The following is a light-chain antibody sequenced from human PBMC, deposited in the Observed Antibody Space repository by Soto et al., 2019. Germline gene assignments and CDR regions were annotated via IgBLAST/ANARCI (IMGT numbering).Light chain of an antibody. CDR3: YEYGRS. J-gene: IGKJ3*01. CDR1: QSVTRNF. Sequence: EVVLTQSPDTLSLSPGESATLSCRASQSVTRNFLAWYQQRPGQAPRLLIYGASIRATGIPDRFSGRGSGTDFTLTIMRLEPEDFAIYYCYEYGRSFGRGTKVVVK. V-gene: IGKV3-20*01. CDR2: GAS.